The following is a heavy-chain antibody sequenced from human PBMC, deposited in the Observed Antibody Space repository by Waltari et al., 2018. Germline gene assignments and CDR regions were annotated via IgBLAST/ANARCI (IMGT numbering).Heavy chain of an antibody. V-gene: IGHV4-34*01. D-gene: IGHD3-22*01. CDR1: GGSFSGYY. CDR2: INHSGST. J-gene: IGHJ4*02. CDR3: ARFVPDSSANYFDY. Sequence: QVQLQQWGAGLLTPSETLSLTCAVYGGSFSGYYWSWIRQPPGKGLEWIGEINHSGSTNYNPSLKSRVTISVDTSKNQFSLKLSSVTAADTAVYYCARFVPDSSANYFDYWGQGTLVTVSS.